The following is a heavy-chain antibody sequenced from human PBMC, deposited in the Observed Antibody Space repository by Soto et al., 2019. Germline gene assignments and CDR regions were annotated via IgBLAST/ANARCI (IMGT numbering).Heavy chain of an antibody. CDR2: INAGNGNT. CDR3: GRGFPLWVDP. D-gene: IGHD3-10*01. J-gene: IGHJ5*02. V-gene: IGHV1-3*05. CDR1: GYTFTSYA. Sequence: QVQLVQSGAEEKKPGASVKVSCKASGYTFTSYAMHWVRQAPGQRLEWMGWINAGNGNTKYSQKFQGRVTITRDTPAGSVYMGLSSWHPEDTAVYYWGRGFPLWVDPGRQGTLVTSSS.